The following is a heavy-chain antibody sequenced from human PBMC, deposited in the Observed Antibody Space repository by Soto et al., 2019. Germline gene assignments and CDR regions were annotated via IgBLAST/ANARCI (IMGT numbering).Heavy chain of an antibody. Sequence: QVQLQESGPGLVKPSQTLSLTCTVSGGSISSGGYYWSWIRQHPGKGLEWIGYIYYSGSTNYNPSLKSRVTISVDTSKNQFSLKLSSVTAADTAVYYCAREVAEYYGSGSYYFQGYYYYGMDVWGQGTTVTVSS. CDR2: IYYSGST. CDR1: GGSISSGGYY. V-gene: IGHV4-31*03. D-gene: IGHD3-10*01. J-gene: IGHJ6*02. CDR3: AREVAEYYGSGSYYFQGYYYYGMDV.